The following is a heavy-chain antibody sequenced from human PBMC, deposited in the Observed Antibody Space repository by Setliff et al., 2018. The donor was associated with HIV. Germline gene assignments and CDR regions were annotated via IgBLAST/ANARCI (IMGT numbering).Heavy chain of an antibody. CDR2: IFPGDSDT. CDR3: TRQGDFGQWGDY. CDR1: GYNFNSHW. V-gene: IGHV5-51*01. Sequence: GESLKISCKGPGYNFNSHWIGWVRQMPGKSLDWLGIIFPGDSDTRYNPSVEGQVTISADKSISTAYLQWSSLKASDTAIYYCTRQGDFGQWGDYWGQGAQVTVSS. D-gene: IGHD4-17*01. J-gene: IGHJ4*02.